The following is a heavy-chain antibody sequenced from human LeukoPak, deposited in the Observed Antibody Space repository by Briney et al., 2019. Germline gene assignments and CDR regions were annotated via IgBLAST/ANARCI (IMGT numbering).Heavy chain of an antibody. CDR3: AKRPGRYFALDI. Sequence: GRSLRLSCAASGFTFSSYGMHWVRQAPGKGLEWVSHISGSGGSTYYADSVKGRFTFSRDNSKNTLYLRMNSLRAEDTAVYYCAKRPGRYFALDIWGQGTMVTVSS. CDR1: GFTFSSYG. V-gene: IGHV3-23*01. D-gene: IGHD1-26*01. J-gene: IGHJ3*02. CDR2: ISGSGGST.